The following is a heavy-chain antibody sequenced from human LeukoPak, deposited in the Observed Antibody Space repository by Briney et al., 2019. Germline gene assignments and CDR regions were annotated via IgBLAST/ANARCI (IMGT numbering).Heavy chain of an antibody. CDR3: ARGQYSPWVALAVFDY. V-gene: IGHV4-59*12. CDR2: IFYTGST. CDR1: GVSISGNY. Sequence: SETLSLTCTVSGVSISGNYWSWIRQPPGKGLEWIGYIFYTGSTYYNPSLKSRVTISVDTSKNQFSLKLSSVTAADTAVYYCARGQYSPWVALAVFDYWGQGTLVTVSS. J-gene: IGHJ4*02. D-gene: IGHD5-18*01.